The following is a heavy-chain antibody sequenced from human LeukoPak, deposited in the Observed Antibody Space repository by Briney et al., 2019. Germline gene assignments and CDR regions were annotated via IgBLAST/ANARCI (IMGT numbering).Heavy chain of an antibody. CDR3: ARGGYFDWPYDY. CDR2: INHSGST. CDR1: GGSFSGYY. Sequence: SETLSLTCAVYGGSFSGYYWSWIRQPPGKGLEWIGEINHSGSTNYNPSRKSRVTISVDTSKNQFSLKLSSVTAADTAVYYCARGGYFDWPYDYWGQGTLVTVSS. J-gene: IGHJ4*02. V-gene: IGHV4-34*01. D-gene: IGHD3-9*01.